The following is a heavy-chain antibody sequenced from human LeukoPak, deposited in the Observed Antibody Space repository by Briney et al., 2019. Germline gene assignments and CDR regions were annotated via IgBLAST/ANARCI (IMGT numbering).Heavy chain of an antibody. CDR2: INSDGSST. J-gene: IGHJ6*02. CDR3: ARSDIMDV. CDR1: GFTFSSST. Sequence: GRSLRLSCAASGFTFSSSTMNWVRQAPGKGLVWVSRINSDGSSTSYADSVKGRFTISRDNAKNTLYLQMNSLRAEDTAVYFCARSDIMDVWGQGTTVTVSS. V-gene: IGHV3-74*01.